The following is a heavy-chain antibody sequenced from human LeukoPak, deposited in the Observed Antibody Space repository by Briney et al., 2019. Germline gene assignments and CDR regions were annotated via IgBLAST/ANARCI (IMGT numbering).Heavy chain of an antibody. CDR3: AKTTRVVQKGHYYYYMDV. CDR1: GGSFSGYY. Sequence: SSETLSLTCAVYGGSFSGYYWSWIRQPPGKGLEWIGEINHSGSTNYNPSLKSRVTISVDTSKNQFSLKLSSVTAADTAVYYCAKTTRVVQKGHYYYYMDVWGKGTTVTVSS. J-gene: IGHJ6*03. CDR2: INHSGST. D-gene: IGHD6-6*01. V-gene: IGHV4-34*01.